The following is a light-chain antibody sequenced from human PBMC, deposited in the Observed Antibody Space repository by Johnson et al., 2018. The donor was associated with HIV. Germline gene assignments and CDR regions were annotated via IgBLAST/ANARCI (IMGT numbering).Light chain of an antibody. J-gene: IGLJ1*01. CDR2: DNN. V-gene: IGLV1-51*01. CDR3: GKWDSSLRSYV. Sequence: QSVLTQPPSVSAAPGHKVTISCSGSSSNIGNNYVSWYQQLPGTAPKLLIYDNNKRPSGIPDRFSGSKSGTSATLGITGLQTGDEADYYCGKWDSSLRSYVFGTGTKVTVV. CDR1: SSNIGNNY.